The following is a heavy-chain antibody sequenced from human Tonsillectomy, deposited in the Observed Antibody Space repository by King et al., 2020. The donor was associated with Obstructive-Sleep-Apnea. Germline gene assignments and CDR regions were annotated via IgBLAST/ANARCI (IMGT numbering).Heavy chain of an antibody. J-gene: IGHJ4*02. CDR2: INHSGST. CDR3: ARGLRGYDTDMDY. V-gene: IGHV4-34*01. CDR1: GGSFSGYY. D-gene: IGHD5-12*01. Sequence: VQLQQWGAGLLKPSETLSLTCAVYGGSFSGYYWSWIRQPPGKGLEWIGEINHSGSTNYNPSLKSRVTISVDTSKNQFSLKLSSVTAADTAVYYCARGLRGYDTDMDYWGQGTLVTVSS.